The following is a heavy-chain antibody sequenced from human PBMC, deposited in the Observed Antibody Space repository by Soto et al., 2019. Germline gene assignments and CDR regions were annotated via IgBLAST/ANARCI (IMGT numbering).Heavy chain of an antibody. CDR2: ISWNSGSI. J-gene: IGHJ3*02. Sequence: EVQLVESGGGLVQPGRSLRLSCAASGFTFDDYAMHWVRQAPGKGLEWVSGISWNSGSIGYADSVKGRLTISRDNAKNSLYLQMNSLRAEDTALYYCAKDMGGYSYGYGFDAFDIWGQGTMVTVSS. V-gene: IGHV3-9*01. CDR3: AKDMGGYSYGYGFDAFDI. CDR1: GFTFDDYA. D-gene: IGHD5-18*01.